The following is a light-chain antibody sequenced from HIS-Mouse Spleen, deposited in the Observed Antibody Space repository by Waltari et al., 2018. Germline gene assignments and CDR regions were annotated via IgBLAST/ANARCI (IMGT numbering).Light chain of an antibody. CDR3: YSTDSSGNHRV. CDR1: ALPKKY. Sequence: SYELTQPPSVSVSPGQTARITCSGDALPKKYAYWYQQKSGQAPLPVIYEESKRPSGIPERFSGSSSGTMATLTISGAQVEDEADYYCYSTDSSGNHRVFGGGTKLTVL. V-gene: IGLV3-10*01. CDR2: EES. J-gene: IGLJ2*01.